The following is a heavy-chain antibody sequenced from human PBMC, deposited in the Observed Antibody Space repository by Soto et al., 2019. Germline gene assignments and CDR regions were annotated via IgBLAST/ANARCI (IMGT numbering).Heavy chain of an antibody. Sequence: SETLSLTCAVYGGSFSGYYWSWIRQPPGKGLEWIGEINHSGSTNYNPSLKSRVTISVDTSKNQFSLKLSSVTAADTAVYYCARGRFLEWLLSYYFDYWGQGTLVTVSS. CDR2: INHSGST. V-gene: IGHV4-34*01. D-gene: IGHD3-3*01. CDR3: ARGRFLEWLLSYYFDY. J-gene: IGHJ4*02. CDR1: GGSFSGYY.